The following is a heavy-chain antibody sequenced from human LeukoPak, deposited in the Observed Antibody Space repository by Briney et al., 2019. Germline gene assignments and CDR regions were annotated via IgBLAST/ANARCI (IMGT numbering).Heavy chain of an antibody. CDR3: AKGGCSSTTCYLANP. CDR1: GLTFSSYG. D-gene: IGHD2-2*01. CDR2: ISYDGTIR. V-gene: IGHV3-30*18. J-gene: IGHJ5*02. Sequence: PGRFLRLSCAASGLTFSSYGMHWVRQAPGKGLEWVAVISYDGTIRNYADSVKGRFTISRDNSKNTLYLQMNSLTAEDTAQYYCAKGGCSSTTCYLANPWGQGTLVTVSS.